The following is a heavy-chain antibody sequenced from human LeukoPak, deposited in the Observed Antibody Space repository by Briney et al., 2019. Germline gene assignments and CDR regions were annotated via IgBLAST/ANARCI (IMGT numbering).Heavy chain of an antibody. V-gene: IGHV3-30*18. CDR1: GFTFSRCG. CDR3: AKDPIWWNYFDY. J-gene: IGHJ4*02. D-gene: IGHD3-16*01. Sequence: TGGSLRLSCAASGFTFSRCGMHWVRQAPGKGLEWAAVISYDGGNKHYADSVKGRFTISRDNSKNTLYLQMNSLRAEDTAVYYCAKDPIWWNYFDYWGQGTLVTVSS. CDR2: ISYDGGNK.